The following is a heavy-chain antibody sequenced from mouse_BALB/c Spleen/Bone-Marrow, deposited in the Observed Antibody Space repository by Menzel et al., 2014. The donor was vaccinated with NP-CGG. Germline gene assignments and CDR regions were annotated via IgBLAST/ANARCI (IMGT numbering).Heavy chain of an antibody. V-gene: IGHV2-6*02. D-gene: IGHD4-1*01. Sequence: VQLQQSGPGLVAPSQSLSITCTVSGFSLTIYGVHWVRQPPGKGLEWLVVIWSDGSTTYNSSLKSRLNIRKDNSKSQVFLKVNSLQTDDTAMYYCARTGTYYAMDYWGQGTSVTVSS. CDR1: GFSLTIYG. CDR3: ARTGTYYAMDY. J-gene: IGHJ4*01. CDR2: IWSDGST.